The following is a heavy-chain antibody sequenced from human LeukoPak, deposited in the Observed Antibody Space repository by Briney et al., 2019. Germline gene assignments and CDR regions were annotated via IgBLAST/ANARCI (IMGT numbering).Heavy chain of an antibody. Sequence: ASVKVSCKASGYTFTSNAMHWVRQAPGQRLEWMGCSNGANGNTECSHEFQGRVTITRDTSARTAYMELSSLRSEDTAVYYCARGAGEGSWLIDYWGQGTLVIVSS. V-gene: IGHV1-3*02. J-gene: IGHJ4*02. D-gene: IGHD3-16*01. CDR1: GYTFTSNA. CDR2: SNGANGNT. CDR3: ARGAGEGSWLIDY.